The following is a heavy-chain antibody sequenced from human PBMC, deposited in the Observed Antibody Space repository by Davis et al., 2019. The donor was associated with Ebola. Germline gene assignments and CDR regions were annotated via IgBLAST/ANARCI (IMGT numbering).Heavy chain of an antibody. D-gene: IGHD1-7*01. V-gene: IGHV3-66*01. CDR2: LYSGGST. CDR1: GFTVTTNY. Sequence: PWGSLTLSFAASGFTVTTNYLSCVPSAPGKVLAWVSVLYSGGSTYHADSVKGRFSISRDHSKNTLYLQMNSLRAEDTAVYYCATGTLAFDIWGQGTKVIVSS. CDR3: ATGTLAFDI. J-gene: IGHJ3*02.